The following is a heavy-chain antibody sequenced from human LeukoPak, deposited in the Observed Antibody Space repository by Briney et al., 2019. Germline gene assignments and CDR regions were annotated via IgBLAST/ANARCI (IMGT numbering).Heavy chain of an antibody. D-gene: IGHD3-16*02. V-gene: IGHV4-34*01. CDR1: GGSFSDYY. CDR2: INHSGTT. CDR3: ASNYSSGSYRYTGSFDS. J-gene: IGHJ4*02. Sequence: SETLSLTCAVCGGSFSDYYWSWIRQPPGKGLEWIGEINHSGTTNYSPSLKSRVSISVDTSKNQFSLKLNSVTAADAAMYYCASNYSSGSYRYTGSFDSWGQGMLVNVSS.